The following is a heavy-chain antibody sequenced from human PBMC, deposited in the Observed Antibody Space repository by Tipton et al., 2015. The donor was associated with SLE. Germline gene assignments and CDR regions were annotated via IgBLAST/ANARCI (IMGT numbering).Heavy chain of an antibody. D-gene: IGHD1-26*01. CDR2: INQDESEK. Sequence: GSLRLSCAASGFTFSSYWMSWVRQAPGKGLEWVANINQDESEKYYVDSVKGRFTISRDNAKNSLYLQMNSLRAEDTAVYYCARERVGATTWFDPWGQGTLVTVSS. V-gene: IGHV3-7*01. CDR3: ARERVGATTWFDP. J-gene: IGHJ5*02. CDR1: GFTFSSYW.